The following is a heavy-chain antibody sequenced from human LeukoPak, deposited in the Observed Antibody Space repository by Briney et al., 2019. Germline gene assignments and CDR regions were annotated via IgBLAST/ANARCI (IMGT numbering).Heavy chain of an antibody. D-gene: IGHD1-14*01. CDR3: ARDSYLTRNAFDI. V-gene: IGHV4-39*07. J-gene: IGHJ3*02. Sequence: SETLSLTCTVSGGSISSSRYYWGWIRQPPGKGLEWIGTIYYSGSTYYNPSLKSRVTISVDTSKNQFSLKLSSVTAADTAVYYCARDSYLTRNAFDIWGQGTMVTVSS. CDR1: GGSISSSRYY. CDR2: IYYSGST.